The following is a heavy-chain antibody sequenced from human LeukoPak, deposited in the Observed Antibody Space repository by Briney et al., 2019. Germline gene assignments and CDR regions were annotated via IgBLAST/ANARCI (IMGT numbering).Heavy chain of an antibody. CDR3: AGERGEEYSSGWYKTNFFYN. V-gene: IGHV4-4*02. CDR2: IYHSGST. CDR1: GGSISSSNW. J-gene: IGHJ4*02. Sequence: SETLSLTCAVSGGSISSSNWWSWVRQPPGKGLEWIGEIYHSGSTNYNPSLESRVAISADMSKNQISLQPTSVTGADTAVYYCAGERGEEYSSGWYKTNFFYNWGQGIRVTVSS. D-gene: IGHD6-19*01.